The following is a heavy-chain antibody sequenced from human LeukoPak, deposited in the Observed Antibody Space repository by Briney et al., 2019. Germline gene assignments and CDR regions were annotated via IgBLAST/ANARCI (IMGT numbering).Heavy chain of an antibody. Sequence: GGSLRLSCAASGFTFRSYAMNWVRQAPGKGLEWVSSISSGTTNIYYADSVKGRFTISRDNAKNSLYLQMNNLRAEDTAVYYCARTRSGTYPFDYWGQGTLVTVSS. CDR1: GFTFRSYA. CDR3: ARTRSGTYPFDY. J-gene: IGHJ4*02. D-gene: IGHD3-10*01. V-gene: IGHV3-21*01. CDR2: ISSGTTNI.